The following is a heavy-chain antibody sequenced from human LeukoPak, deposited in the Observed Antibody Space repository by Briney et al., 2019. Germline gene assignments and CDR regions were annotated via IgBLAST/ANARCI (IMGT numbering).Heavy chain of an antibody. D-gene: IGHD6-13*01. CDR2: IYHSGST. V-gene: IGHV4-38-2*02. CDR1: GDSISYFY. J-gene: IGHJ5*02. CDR3: ARAYRSSWYANWFDP. Sequence: PSETLSLTCSVSGDSISYFYWGRIRQPPGKGLEWIGSIYHSGSTYYNPSLKSRVTISVDTSKNQFSLKLSSVTAADTAVYFCARAYRSSWYANWFDPWGQGTLVTVSS.